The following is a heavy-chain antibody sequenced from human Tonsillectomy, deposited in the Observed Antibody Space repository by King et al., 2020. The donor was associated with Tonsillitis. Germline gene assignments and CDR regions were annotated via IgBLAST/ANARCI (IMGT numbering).Heavy chain of an antibody. J-gene: IGHJ3*01. CDR3: AKSYYYGSCPHLPLDAFDF. D-gene: IGHD3-10*01. CDR1: GFAFNSYT. V-gene: IGHV3-23*04. CDR2: ITGSSDIP. Sequence: VQLVESGGGLVQPGGSLRLSCAASGFAFNSYTMNWVRQAPGKGLEWVSGITGSSDIPYYADSVRGRFTISRDNSKNTLSLQMNSLKAEDTAIYYCAKSYYYGSCPHLPLDAFDFWGQGTMVTVSS.